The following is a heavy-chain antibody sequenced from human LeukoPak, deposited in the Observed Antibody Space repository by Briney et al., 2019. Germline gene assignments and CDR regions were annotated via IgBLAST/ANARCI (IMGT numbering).Heavy chain of an antibody. CDR3: ARLTVGLFFDA. Sequence: PSETLSLTCSVSNDPFSNYFWSGVRQPPGKGREWIGYVYFDGTTNYNPSLMDRVPISVNATKNQFSLRLNSVTALDPAVYYCARLTVGLFFDAWGQGALVTVSA. CDR1: NDPFSNYF. V-gene: IGHV4-59*08. CDR2: VYFDGTT. J-gene: IGHJ4*02. D-gene: IGHD2-21*02.